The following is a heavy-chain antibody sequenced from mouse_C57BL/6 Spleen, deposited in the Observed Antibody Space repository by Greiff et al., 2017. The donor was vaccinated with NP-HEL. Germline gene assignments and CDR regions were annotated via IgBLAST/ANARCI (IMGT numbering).Heavy chain of an antibody. Sequence: VQLQQSGAELVRPGSSVKLSCKASGYTFTSYWMDWVKQRPGQGLEWIGNIYPSDSETHYNQKFKDKATLTVDKSSSTAYMQLSSLTSEDSAVYYCARDDGYFHYFDYWGQGTTLTVSS. J-gene: IGHJ2*01. CDR1: GYTFTSYW. V-gene: IGHV1-61*01. CDR2: IYPSDSET. CDR3: ARDDGYFHYFDY. D-gene: IGHD2-3*01.